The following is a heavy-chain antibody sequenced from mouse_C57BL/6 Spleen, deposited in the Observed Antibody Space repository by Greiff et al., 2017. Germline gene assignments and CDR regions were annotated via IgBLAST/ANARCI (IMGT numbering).Heavy chain of an antibody. V-gene: IGHV7-3*01. CDR1: GFTFTDYY. D-gene: IGHD1-1*01. J-gene: IGHJ2*01. CDR2: IRNKANGYTT. CDR3: ARYIYYYGSGYFDY. Sequence: EVQLVESGGGLVQPGGSLSLSCAASGFTFTDYYMSWVRQPPGKALEWLGFIRNKANGYTTEYSASVKGRFTISRDNSQSILYLQMNALRAEDSATYYCARYIYYYGSGYFDYWGQGTTLTGSS.